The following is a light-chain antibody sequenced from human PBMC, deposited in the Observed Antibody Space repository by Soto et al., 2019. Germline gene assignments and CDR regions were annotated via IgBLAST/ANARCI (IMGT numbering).Light chain of an antibody. CDR1: QGISNY. J-gene: IGKJ1*01. Sequence: DIQMTQSPSSLSASVGASLAITCRASQGISNYLAWYQQKPGKVPKLLIYAASTLQSGVPSRFSGSGSGTDFTLTISSLQPDDFATYYCQQYNSYSFGQGTKVDI. V-gene: IGKV1-16*01. CDR3: QQYNSYS. CDR2: AAS.